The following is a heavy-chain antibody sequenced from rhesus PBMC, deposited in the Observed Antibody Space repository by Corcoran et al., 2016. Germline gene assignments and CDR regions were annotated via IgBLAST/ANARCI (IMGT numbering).Heavy chain of an antibody. CDR2: INPSNGNT. Sequence: QVQLVQSGAEVKKPGASVKLSCKASGYTFTSYYINWGRQAPGHVLEWIECINPSNGNTGYAQKFQGRVTMTRDTSTSTAYMELSSLRSEDTAVYYCTSLRYSWNHPFDYWGQGVLVTVSS. CDR3: TSLRYSWNHPFDY. V-gene: IGHV1S9*01. CDR1: GYTFTSYY. J-gene: IGHJ4*01. D-gene: IGHD1-1*01.